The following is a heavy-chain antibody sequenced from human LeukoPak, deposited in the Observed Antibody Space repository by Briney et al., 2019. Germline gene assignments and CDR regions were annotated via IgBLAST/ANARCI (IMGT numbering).Heavy chain of an antibody. J-gene: IGHJ4*02. D-gene: IGHD6-13*01. CDR3: ARDGGIAAAGGFDY. Sequence: PGGSLRLSCAASGFTFSSYWMSWVRQAPGKGLEWVANIKQDGSEKYYVDSVKGRFTISRDNAKNSLYLQMNSLRAEDTAVYYCARDGGIAAAGGFDYWGQGTLVTVSS. CDR2: IKQDGSEK. CDR1: GFTFSSYW. V-gene: IGHV3-7*04.